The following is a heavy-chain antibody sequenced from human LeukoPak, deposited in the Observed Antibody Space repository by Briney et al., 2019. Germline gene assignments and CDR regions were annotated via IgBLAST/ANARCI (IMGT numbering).Heavy chain of an antibody. V-gene: IGHV1-18*01. CDR2: IDTYSGKT. J-gene: IGHJ5*02. CDR3: AKDREIAKAYSFDP. CDR1: GYTYTTDG. D-gene: IGHD6-13*01. Sequence: GASVKVSDTPSGYTYTTDGISWVRQAPGQGLEWMGWIDTYSGKTNYAQKFQGRVTMTSDTSTSTAYMELRSLRSDDTAVYYCAKDREIAKAYSFDPWGQGTLVTVSS.